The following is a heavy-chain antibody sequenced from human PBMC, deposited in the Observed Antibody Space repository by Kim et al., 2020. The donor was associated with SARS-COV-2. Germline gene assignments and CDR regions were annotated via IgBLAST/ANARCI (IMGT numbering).Heavy chain of an antibody. D-gene: IGHD3-10*01. CDR3: ARDERPAVTYYKGYDF. V-gene: IGHV3-53*01. J-gene: IGHJ4*02. CDR2: IHSGGST. Sequence: FTVKCHSMGGVRQAPGKGLEWVSVIHSGGSTYYADSVKGRFAISRDNAKNTLYLQMNSLRAEDTAIYYCARDERPAVTYYKGYDFWGQGTLAT. CDR1: FTVKCHS.